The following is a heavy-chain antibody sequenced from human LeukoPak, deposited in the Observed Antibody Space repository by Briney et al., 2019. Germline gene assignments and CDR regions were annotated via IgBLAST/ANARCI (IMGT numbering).Heavy chain of an antibody. J-gene: IGHJ4*02. CDR2: IIPIFGTA. CDR3: ASTYNWNVPLPDY. V-gene: IGHV1-69*05. CDR1: GGTFSSYA. D-gene: IGHD1-1*01. Sequence: SVKVSCKASGGTFSSYAISWVRQAPGQGLEWMGRIIPIFGTANYAHKFQGRVTITTDESTSTAYMELSSLRSEDTAVYYCASTYNWNVPLPDYWGQGTLVTVSS.